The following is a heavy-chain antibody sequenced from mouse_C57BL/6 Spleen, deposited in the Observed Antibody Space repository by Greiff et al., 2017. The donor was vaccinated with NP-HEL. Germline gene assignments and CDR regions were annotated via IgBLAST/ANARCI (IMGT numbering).Heavy chain of an antibody. J-gene: IGHJ3*01. CDR1: GYTFTDYY. CDR3: ARRGELPWFAD. CDR2: INPNNGGT. V-gene: IGHV1-26*01. D-gene: IGHD4-1*01. Sequence: VQLQQSGPELVKPGASVKISCKASGYTFTDYYMNWVKQSPGKSLEWIGDINPNNGGTSYNQKFKGKATLTVDTSSSTAYMELRSLTSEDSAVYYCARRGELPWFADWGKVILVTVAA.